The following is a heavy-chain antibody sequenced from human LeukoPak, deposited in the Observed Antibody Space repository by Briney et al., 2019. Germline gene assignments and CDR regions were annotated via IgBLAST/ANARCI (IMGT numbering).Heavy chain of an antibody. V-gene: IGHV3-33*01. CDR3: ARGRPHYDSNGHFPDFDY. D-gene: IGHD3-22*01. J-gene: IGHJ4*02. Sequence: RGGSLTHSCSSSGFHFNEYIMHGVGQTPARGVEGVSLLWYDGTKTYSAHSVKGRFTTSRDNSKNSLYLQMSSLRAEDTAVYYCARGRPHYDSNGHFPDFDYWGQGTLVTVSS. CDR2: LWYDGTKT. CDR1: GFHFNEYI.